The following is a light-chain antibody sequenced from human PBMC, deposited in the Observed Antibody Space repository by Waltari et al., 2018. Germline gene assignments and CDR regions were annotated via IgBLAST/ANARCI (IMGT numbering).Light chain of an antibody. V-gene: IGKV3-15*01. CDR2: GIS. J-gene: IGKJ4*01. Sequence: ETVLTQSPATLSVSPGERATLSCRASQSISSSYFAWYPQKPGQAPRLLISGISTRATGIPARFSGSGSGTEFTLTISSLQSEDFAVYYCQQYDNWPLTFGGGTKVEIK. CDR3: QQYDNWPLT. CDR1: QSISSSY.